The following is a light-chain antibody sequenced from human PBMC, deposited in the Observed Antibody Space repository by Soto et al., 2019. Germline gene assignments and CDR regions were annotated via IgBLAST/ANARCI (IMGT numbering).Light chain of an antibody. V-gene: IGKV2-28*01. Sequence: DIVMTQSPLSLPVTPGEPASISCRSSQSLLHSNGYNYLDWYLQKPGQSPQLLIYLGSTRAPGVPDRFSGSGSGTDFTLKSSRVEAEDVGVYYCMQALQTPITFGQGTRLEIK. CDR3: MQALQTPIT. J-gene: IGKJ5*01. CDR2: LGS. CDR1: QSLLHSNGYNY.